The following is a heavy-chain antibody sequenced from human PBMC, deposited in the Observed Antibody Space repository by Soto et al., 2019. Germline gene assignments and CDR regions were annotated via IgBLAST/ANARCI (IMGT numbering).Heavy chain of an antibody. CDR2: IRSKAYGGTT. J-gene: IGHJ4*02. CDR3: SRVLPRYCSQTSCPFDY. Sequence: GGSLRLSCTPSGFTFGDYAISWFRQAPGKGLEWVGFIRSKAYGGTTEYAASVKGRFTISRDDSKSIAYLQMNSLETEDTAVYYCSRVLPRYCSQTSCPFDYWGQGTLVTVSS. D-gene: IGHD2-2*01. V-gene: IGHV3-49*03. CDR1: GFTFGDYA.